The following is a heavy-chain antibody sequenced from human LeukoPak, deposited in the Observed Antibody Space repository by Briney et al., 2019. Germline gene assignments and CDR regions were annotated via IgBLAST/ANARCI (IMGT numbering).Heavy chain of an antibody. CDR3: ARDQGLTAPPPYGLDV. Sequence: SVKVSCKASGGTFSSYAISWVRQAPGQGLEWMGGIIPIFGTANYAQKFQGRVTITADESTSTAYTELSSLRSEETAGYYCARDQGLTAPPPYGLDVWGQGTTVIVSS. J-gene: IGHJ6*02. V-gene: IGHV1-69*13. CDR1: GGTFSSYA. D-gene: IGHD5-18*01. CDR2: IIPIFGTA.